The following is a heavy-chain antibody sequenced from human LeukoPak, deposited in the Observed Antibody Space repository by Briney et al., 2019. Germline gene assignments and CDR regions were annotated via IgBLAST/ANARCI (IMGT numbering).Heavy chain of an antibody. J-gene: IGHJ5*02. CDR2: INPNSGGT. Sequence: ASVKVSCKASGYTFTSYGISWVRQAPGQGLEWMGRINPNSGGTNYAQKFQGRVTMTRDTSISTAYMELSRLRSDDTAVYYCATVVVVAAKGFDPFDPWGQGTLVTVSS. CDR3: ATVVVVAAKGFDPFDP. D-gene: IGHD2-15*01. V-gene: IGHV1-2*06. CDR1: GYTFTSYG.